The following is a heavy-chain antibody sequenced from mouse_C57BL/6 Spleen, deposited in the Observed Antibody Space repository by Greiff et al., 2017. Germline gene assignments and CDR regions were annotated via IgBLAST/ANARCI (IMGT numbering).Heavy chain of an antibody. CDR1: GFSLTSYG. D-gene: IGHD1-1*01. V-gene: IGHV2-6-1*01. CDR2: IWSDGST. CDR3: ARHYGSSYWYFDV. Sequence: QVQLKQSGPGLVAPSQSLSITCTVSGFSLTSYGVHWVRQPPGKGLEWLVVIWSDGSTTYNSALKSRLSISKDNSKSQVFLKMNSLQTDDTAMYYCARHYGSSYWYFDVWGTGTTVTVSS. J-gene: IGHJ1*03.